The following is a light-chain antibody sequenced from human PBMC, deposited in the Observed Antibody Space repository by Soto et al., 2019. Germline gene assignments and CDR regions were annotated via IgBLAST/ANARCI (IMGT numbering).Light chain of an antibody. CDR3: HSYDSSLSAVV. Sequence: QSVLTEPPSVSGAPGQRVTISCTGSISNIGAGYDVQWYQQLPGTAPKLLIYGNMNRPSGVPDRFSGSKSGTSASLAITGLQAEDEADYYCHSYDSSLSAVVFSGGTKVTVL. CDR2: GNM. V-gene: IGLV1-40*01. CDR1: ISNIGAGYD. J-gene: IGLJ2*01.